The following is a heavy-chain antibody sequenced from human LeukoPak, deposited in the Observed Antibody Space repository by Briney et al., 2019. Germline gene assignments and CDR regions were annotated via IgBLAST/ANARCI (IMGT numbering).Heavy chain of an antibody. CDR1: GYSLTNYW. J-gene: IGHJ4*02. CDR3: ARQDHFGSGKIDY. CDR2: IYPDDSDT. Sequence: GESLKISCKGFGYSLTNYWIAWVRHMPGKGLEWMGIIYPDDSDTRYSPSFQGQVTISADKSISTAYLQWSRLKASDTAMYYCARQDHFGSGKIDYWGQGTLVTVSS. V-gene: IGHV5-51*01. D-gene: IGHD3-10*01.